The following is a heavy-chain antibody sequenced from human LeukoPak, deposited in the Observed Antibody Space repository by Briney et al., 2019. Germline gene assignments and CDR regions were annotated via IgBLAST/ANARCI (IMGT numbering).Heavy chain of an antibody. CDR2: INHSGST. D-gene: IGHD3-22*01. Sequence: SETLSLTCTVSGGSISSSSYYWGWIRQPPGKGLEWIGEINHSGSTNYNPSLKSRVTISVDTSKNQFSLNLTSVTAADTAVYYCARMEYYDSSGYPNYWGQGTLVTVSS. CDR3: ARMEYYDSSGYPNY. V-gene: IGHV4-39*07. CDR1: GGSISSSSYY. J-gene: IGHJ4*02.